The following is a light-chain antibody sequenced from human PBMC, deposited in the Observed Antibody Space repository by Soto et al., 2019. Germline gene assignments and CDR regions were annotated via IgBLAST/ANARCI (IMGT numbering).Light chain of an antibody. J-gene: IGLJ2*01. Sequence: QSALTQPASVPASPGQSITISCTGTSSDVGGYNYVSWYQQHPGKAPKLMIYEVSNRPSGVSDRFSGSKSGNTASLTISGLQAEDEADYYCRSYTSRSTVVFGGGTKVTVL. CDR2: EVS. V-gene: IGLV2-14*01. CDR1: SSDVGGYNY. CDR3: RSYTSRSTVV.